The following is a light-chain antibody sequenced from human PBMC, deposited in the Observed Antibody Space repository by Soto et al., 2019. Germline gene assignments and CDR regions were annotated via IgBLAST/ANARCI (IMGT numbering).Light chain of an antibody. CDR3: QQHDAWPPT. J-gene: IGKJ1*01. V-gene: IGKV3-15*01. CDR1: HSVGTI. Sequence: ELVMPPSHATLSVSPGARFSLSGRASHSVGTILAWFQQRPGQAPRLLISGASTRAAGIPARFSGSGSGTDFTLTISSLQSEDFAVYYCQQHDAWPPTFGQGTKVDIK. CDR2: GAS.